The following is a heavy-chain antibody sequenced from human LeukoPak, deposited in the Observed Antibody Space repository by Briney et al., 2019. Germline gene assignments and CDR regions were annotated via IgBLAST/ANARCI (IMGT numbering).Heavy chain of an antibody. CDR2: ISAYNGNT. CDR1: GYTFTSYG. CDR3: AREAGYYDSSGYYF. Sequence: ASVKVSCKASGYTFTSYGISWVRQAPGQGLEWMGWISAYNGNTNYAQKFQGRVTMTTDTSTSTAYMELRSLRSDDTAVYYCAREAGYYDSSGYYFWGQGTLVTVSS. V-gene: IGHV1-18*01. J-gene: IGHJ4*02. D-gene: IGHD3-22*01.